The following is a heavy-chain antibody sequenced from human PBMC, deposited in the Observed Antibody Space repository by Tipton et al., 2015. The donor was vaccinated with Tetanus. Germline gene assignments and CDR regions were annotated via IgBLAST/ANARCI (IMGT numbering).Heavy chain of an antibody. D-gene: IGHD6-19*01. J-gene: IGHJ4*02. CDR2: ISWNSGSI. CDR3: ATGVIGRYSSGWYDY. V-gene: IGHV3-9*01. Sequence: SLRLSCAASGFTFDDYAMHWVRQAPGKGLEWVSGISWNSGSIGYADSGTGRFTISRDDAKNSLYLQMNSLRAEDTALYYCATGVIGRYSSGWYDYWGQGTLVTVSS. CDR1: GFTFDDYA.